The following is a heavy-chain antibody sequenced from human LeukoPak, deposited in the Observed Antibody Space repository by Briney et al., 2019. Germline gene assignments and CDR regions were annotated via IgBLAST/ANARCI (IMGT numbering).Heavy chain of an antibody. V-gene: IGHV3-23*01. CDR3: AKDLDGFDY. CDR1: VFTFSSYA. CDR2: ISGSGGST. J-gene: IGHJ4*02. D-gene: IGHD5-24*01. Sequence: GRSLRLSCAASVFTFSSYAMSWVRRAPGKGLEWVSAISGSGGSTYYADSVKGRFTISRDNSKNTLYVQMNSLRAEDTAVYYCAKDLDGFDYWGQGTLVTVSS.